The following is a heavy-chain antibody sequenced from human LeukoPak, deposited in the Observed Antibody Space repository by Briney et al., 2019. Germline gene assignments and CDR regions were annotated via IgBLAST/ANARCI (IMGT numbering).Heavy chain of an antibody. J-gene: IGHJ6*02. CDR1: GGSITPHY. D-gene: IGHD3-10*01. CDR2: IYYSGST. V-gene: IGHV4-59*11. CDR3: ARVGGSNYYYYGMDV. Sequence: SETLSLTCTLSGGSITPHYWSWIRQPPGKGLEWIGYIYYSGSTNYNPSLKSRVTISVDTSKNQFSLKLSSVTAADTAVYYCARVGGSNYYYYGMDVWGQGTTVTVSS.